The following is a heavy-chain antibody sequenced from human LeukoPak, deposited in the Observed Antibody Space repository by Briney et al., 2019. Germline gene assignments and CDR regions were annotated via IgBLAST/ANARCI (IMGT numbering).Heavy chain of an antibody. CDR2: IKPKTGAT. CDR1: GYSLTDIY. CDR3: ARGWTDDTGY. D-gene: IGHD1-1*01. Sequence: ASVNVSRKSIGYSLTDIYMHWERQAPGQGLKWMGWIKPKTGATNYAQEFQGRVTMTRDASINTAYMELTSLSSADTAVYYCARGWTDDTGYWGEGTLVTVSS. V-gene: IGHV1-2*02. J-gene: IGHJ4*02.